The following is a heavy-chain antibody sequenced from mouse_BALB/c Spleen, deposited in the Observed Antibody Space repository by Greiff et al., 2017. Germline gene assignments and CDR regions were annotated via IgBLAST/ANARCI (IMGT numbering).Heavy chain of an antibody. V-gene: IGHV5-6*01. CDR2: ISSGGSYT. D-gene: IGHD4-1*02. Sequence: EVQRVESGGDLVKPGGSLKLSCAASGFTFSSYGMSWVRQTPDKRLEWVATISSGGSYTYYPDSVKGRFTISRDNAKNTLYLQMSSLKSEDTAMYYCARPSSTGPFFDYWGQGTTLTVSS. CDR3: ARPSSTGPFFDY. CDR1: GFTFSSYG. J-gene: IGHJ2*01.